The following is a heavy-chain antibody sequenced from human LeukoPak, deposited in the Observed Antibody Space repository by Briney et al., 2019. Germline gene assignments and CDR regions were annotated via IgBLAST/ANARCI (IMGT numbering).Heavy chain of an antibody. D-gene: IGHD6-13*01. Sequence: GGSLRLSCVASGFTFGKYWMSWVRQAPGKGLEWVANIKLDGSEKYYVDSVKGRFTISRDNAKNSLYLQMNSLRAEDTAVYYCARDRGYSSSWSHTNYFDYWGQGTLVTVSS. CDR1: GFTFGKYW. CDR3: ARDRGYSSSWSHTNYFDY. J-gene: IGHJ4*02. CDR2: IKLDGSEK. V-gene: IGHV3-7*03.